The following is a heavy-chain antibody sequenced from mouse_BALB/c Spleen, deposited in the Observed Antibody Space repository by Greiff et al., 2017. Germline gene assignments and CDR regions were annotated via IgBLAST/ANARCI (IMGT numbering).Heavy chain of an antibody. CDR2: IYPSDSYT. CDR1: GYTFTSYW. V-gene: IGHV1-69*02. Sequence: VQLQQPGAELVRPGASVKLSCKASGYTFTSYWINWVKQRPGQGLEWIGNIYPSDSYTNYNQKFKDKATLTVDKSSSTAYMQLSSLTSEDSAVYYCASDYGSRAGYWGQGTTLTVSS. J-gene: IGHJ2*01. CDR3: ASDYGSRAGY. D-gene: IGHD1-1*01.